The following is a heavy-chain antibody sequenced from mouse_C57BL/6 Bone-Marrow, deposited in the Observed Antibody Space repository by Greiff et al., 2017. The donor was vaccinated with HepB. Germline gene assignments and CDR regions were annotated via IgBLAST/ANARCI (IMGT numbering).Heavy chain of an antibody. V-gene: IGHV1-50*01. Sequence: VQVVESGAELVKPGASVKLSCKASGYTFTSYWMQWVKQRPGQGLEWIGEIDPSDSYTNYNQKFKGKATLTVDTSSSTAYMQLSSLTSEDSAVYYCARLGLRPNAMDYWGQGTSVTVSS. D-gene: IGHD1-2*01. CDR2: IDPSDSYT. CDR3: ARLGLRPNAMDY. J-gene: IGHJ4*01. CDR1: GYTFTSYW.